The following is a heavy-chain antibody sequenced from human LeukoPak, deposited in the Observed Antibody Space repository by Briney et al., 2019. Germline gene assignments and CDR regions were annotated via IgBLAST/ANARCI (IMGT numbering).Heavy chain of an antibody. CDR2: ISAYNGNT. CDR3: ARVAYYYDSSGYYYDNDY. J-gene: IGHJ4*02. D-gene: IGHD3-22*01. V-gene: IGHV1-18*01. CDR1: GYTFTSYG. Sequence: ASVTVSCTASGYTFTSYGISWVRQAPGQGLEWMGWISAYNGNTNYAQKLQGRVTMTTDTSTSTAYMELRSLRSDDTAVYYCARVAYYYDSSGYYYDNDYWGQGTLVTVSS.